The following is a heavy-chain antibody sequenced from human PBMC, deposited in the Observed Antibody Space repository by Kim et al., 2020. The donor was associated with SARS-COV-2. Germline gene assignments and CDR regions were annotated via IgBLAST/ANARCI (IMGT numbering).Heavy chain of an antibody. CDR1: GGSISSSSYY. J-gene: IGHJ4*02. D-gene: IGHD6-13*01. CDR3: VNFPIAAAGDFDY. V-gene: IGHV4-39*01. CDR2: IYYSGST. Sequence: SETLSLTCTVSGGSISSSSYYWGWIRQPPGKGLEWIGSIYYSGSTYYNPSLKSRVTISVDTSKNQFSLKLSSVTAADTAVYYCVNFPIAAAGDFDYWGQGTLVTVSS.